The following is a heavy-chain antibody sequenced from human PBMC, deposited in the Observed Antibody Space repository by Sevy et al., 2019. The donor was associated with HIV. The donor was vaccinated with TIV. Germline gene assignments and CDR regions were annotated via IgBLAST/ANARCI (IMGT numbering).Heavy chain of an antibody. CDR3: ARDGWIYDSSGYYYVSVWGPGFDP. CDR1: GFTFSSYS. J-gene: IGHJ5*02. Sequence: GGSLRLSCAASGFTFSSYSMNWVRQAPGKGLEWVSSISSSSSYIYYADSVKGRFTISRDNAKTSLYQQMNSLRAQDTAVYYCARDGWIYDSSGYYYVSVWGPGFDPWGQGTLVTVSS. CDR2: ISSSSSYI. D-gene: IGHD3-22*01. V-gene: IGHV3-21*01.